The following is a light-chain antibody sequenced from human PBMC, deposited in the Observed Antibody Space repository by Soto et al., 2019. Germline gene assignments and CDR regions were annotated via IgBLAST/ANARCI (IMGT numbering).Light chain of an antibody. V-gene: IGLV3-1*01. CDR2: QDS. CDR3: QAWDSSTFYV. CDR1: KLGDKY. Sequence: YELTQPPSVSVSPGQTASITCSGGKLGDKYACWYQQKPGQSPVLVIYQDSKRPSGIPERFSGSNSGNTATLTISGTQAMDEADYYCQAWDSSTFYVFGTGTKVTVL. J-gene: IGLJ1*01.